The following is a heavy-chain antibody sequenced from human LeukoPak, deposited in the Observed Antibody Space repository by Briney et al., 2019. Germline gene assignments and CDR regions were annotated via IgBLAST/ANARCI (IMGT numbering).Heavy chain of an antibody. CDR1: GGSISSYY. CDR2: IYYRGST. V-gene: IGHV4-59*01. Sequence: SETLSLTCTVSGGSISSYYWSWIRQPPGKGLEWIGYIYYRGSTNYNPSLKSRVTISVDTSKNQFSLKLSSVTAADTAVYYCARGGSGWYPVDWFDPWGQGTLVTVSS. CDR3: ARGGSGWYPVDWFDP. J-gene: IGHJ5*02. D-gene: IGHD6-19*01.